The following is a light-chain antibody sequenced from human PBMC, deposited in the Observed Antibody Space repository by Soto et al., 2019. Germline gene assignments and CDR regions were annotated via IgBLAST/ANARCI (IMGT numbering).Light chain of an antibody. CDR1: QSVLYSSNNKNY. V-gene: IGKV4-1*01. J-gene: IGKJ1*01. CDR3: QQYYSTPRT. Sequence: EIVLTQSPGTLSLSPGERATLSCKSSQSVLYSSNNKNYLAWYQQKPGQPPKLLIYWASTRESGVPDRFSGSGSGTDFTLTISSLQAEDVAVYYCQQYYSTPRTFGQGTKVDI. CDR2: WAS.